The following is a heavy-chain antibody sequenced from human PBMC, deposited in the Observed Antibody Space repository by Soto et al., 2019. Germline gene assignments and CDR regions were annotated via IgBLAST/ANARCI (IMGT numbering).Heavy chain of an antibody. Sequence: QVHLVDSGGGVVQPGGSLRLSCAASGFIFSDFGMHWVRQAPGKGLEWVAVISFDGSYKSYADSVKGRFTISRDNSKKTLYLQMNSLRPDSADVYYSRGSLAIDGTYFQYWGQGTMVSVSS. D-gene: IGHD1-1*01. V-gene: IGHV3-30*03. CDR3: RGSLAIDGTYFQY. J-gene: IGHJ1*01. CDR1: GFIFSDFG. CDR2: ISFDGSYK.